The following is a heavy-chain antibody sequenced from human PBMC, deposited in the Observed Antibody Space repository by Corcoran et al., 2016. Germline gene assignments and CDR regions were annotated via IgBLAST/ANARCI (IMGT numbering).Heavy chain of an antibody. J-gene: IGHJ5*02. CDR2: IGNDGSAT. V-gene: IGHV3-74*03. D-gene: IGHD6-13*01. CDR1: GFTPSSYW. Sequence: EVHLVESGGGLVQPGWSLRISCAASGFTPSSYWMQWVRQAPGKGLVWVAHIGNDGSATAYADSVKGRFTVSRDNAKNTLDLQMNSLRDEDTAVYYCATSVYSRADSWGQGTLVTVSS. CDR3: ATSVYSRADS.